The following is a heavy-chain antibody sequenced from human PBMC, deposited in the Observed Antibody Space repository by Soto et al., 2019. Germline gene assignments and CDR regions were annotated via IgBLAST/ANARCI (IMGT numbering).Heavy chain of an antibody. V-gene: IGHV3-48*03. Sequence: PGGSLRLSCAASGFMFSGYEFNWVRLAPGKGLEWVSYINVGGDTRHYADSVRGRFTISRDDAKGSLYLQVDSLRVEDTAVYFCARKSQWLSGYIYHGMDVWSQGTSVTVSS. CDR2: INVGGDTR. D-gene: IGHD6-19*01. J-gene: IGHJ6*02. CDR3: ARKSQWLSGYIYHGMDV. CDR1: GFMFSGYE.